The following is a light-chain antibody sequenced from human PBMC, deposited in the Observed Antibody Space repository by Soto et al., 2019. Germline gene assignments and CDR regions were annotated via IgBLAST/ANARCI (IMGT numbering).Light chain of an antibody. CDR2: VAS. Sequence: DIQMTQSPSSLSASVGDRVTITCRASQSISSYLNWYQQKPGKAPKFLIYVASTLKSGVPSRFSGSGSRTDFTLPITSLQPEDFATYYCQQSYRSPYTFGQGTKLEIK. V-gene: IGKV1-39*01. CDR1: QSISSY. J-gene: IGKJ2*01. CDR3: QQSYRSPYT.